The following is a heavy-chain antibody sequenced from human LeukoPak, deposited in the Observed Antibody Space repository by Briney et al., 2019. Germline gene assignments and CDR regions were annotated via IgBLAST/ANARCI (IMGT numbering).Heavy chain of an antibody. CDR3: ARVLGSQGDILTGREGNWFDP. J-gene: IGHJ5*02. Sequence: SETLSLTCAVYGGSFSSYYWSWIRQPPGKGLEWIGEINHSGSTNYNPSLKSRVTISVDTSKNQFSLKLSSVTAADTAVYYCARVLGSQGDILTGREGNWFDPWGQGTLVTVSS. D-gene: IGHD3-9*01. V-gene: IGHV4-34*01. CDR1: GGSFSSYY. CDR2: INHSGST.